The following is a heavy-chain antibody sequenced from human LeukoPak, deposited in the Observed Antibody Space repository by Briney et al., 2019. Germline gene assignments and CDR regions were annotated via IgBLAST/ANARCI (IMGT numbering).Heavy chain of an antibody. V-gene: IGHV1-18*01. CDR2: ISAYNGNT. CDR3: ARDPAVGDIVVVPAAKSYYYYYGMDV. Sequence: GASVKVSCKASGYTLTSYGISWVRQAPGQGLEWMGWISAYNGNTNYAQKLQGRVTMTTDTSTSTAYMELRSLRSDDTAVYYCARDPAVGDIVVVPAAKSYYYYYGMDVWGQGTTVTVSS. D-gene: IGHD2-2*01. CDR1: GYTLTSYG. J-gene: IGHJ6*02.